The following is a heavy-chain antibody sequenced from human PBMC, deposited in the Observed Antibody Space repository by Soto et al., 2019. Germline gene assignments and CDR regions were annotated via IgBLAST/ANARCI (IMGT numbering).Heavy chain of an antibody. D-gene: IGHD5-18*01. J-gene: IGHJ4*02. V-gene: IGHV3-53*01. CDR3: ARGPRYSYGSLDY. CDR1: GFTVSSNY. Sequence: VGSLRLSCAASGFTVSSNYMSWVRQAPGKGLEWVSVIYSGGSTYYADSVKGRFTISRDNSKNTLYLQMSSLRAEDTAVYYCARGPRYSYGSLDYWGQGTLVTVSS. CDR2: IYSGGST.